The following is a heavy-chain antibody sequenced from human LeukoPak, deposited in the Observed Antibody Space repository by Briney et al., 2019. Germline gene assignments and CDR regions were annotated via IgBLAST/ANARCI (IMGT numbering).Heavy chain of an antibody. CDR2: ISGSGGST. CDR1: GFTFSSYA. D-gene: IGHD2-8*01. J-gene: IGHJ4*02. CDR3: AKDRSCTNDICHGDFDY. V-gene: IGHV3-23*01. Sequence: GGSLRLSCAASGFTFSSYAVRWVRQAPGKGVEWVSSISGSGGSTYSADSVKGRFTISRDNSKNTLYLQMNSLRAEDTALYYCAKDRSCTNDICHGDFDYWGQGTLVTVSS.